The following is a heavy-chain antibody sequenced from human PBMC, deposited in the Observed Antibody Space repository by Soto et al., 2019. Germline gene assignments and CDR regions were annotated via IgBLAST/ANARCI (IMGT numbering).Heavy chain of an antibody. CDR1: GGSISSGDYY. CDR3: ARACRDSSGYYPLYYFDY. D-gene: IGHD3-22*01. V-gene: IGHV4-30-4*01. Sequence: SETLSLTCTVSGGSISSGDYYWSWIRQPPGKGLEWIGYIYYSGSTYYNPSLKSRVTISVDTSKNQFSLKLSSVTAADTAVYYCARACRDSSGYYPLYYFDYWGQGTLVTVSS. CDR2: IYYSGST. J-gene: IGHJ4*02.